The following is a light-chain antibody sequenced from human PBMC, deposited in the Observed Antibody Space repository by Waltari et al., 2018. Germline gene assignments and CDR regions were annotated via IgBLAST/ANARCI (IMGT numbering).Light chain of an antibody. CDR3: QQYNSHLLT. J-gene: IGKJ4*01. Sequence: DIQMTQSPSTLSASVGDRVTITCRVSQSISSWLAWFQKKPGKAPKLLIYKATTLESGVPSRFSGSGSGTEFTLTITSLQPDDFATYYCQQYNSHLLTFGGGTKVEIK. CDR1: QSISSW. V-gene: IGKV1-5*03. CDR2: KAT.